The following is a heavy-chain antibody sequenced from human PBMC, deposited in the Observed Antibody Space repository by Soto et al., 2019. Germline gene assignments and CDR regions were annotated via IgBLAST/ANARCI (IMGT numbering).Heavy chain of an antibody. V-gene: IGHV1-46*01. CDR2: INPSGGIT. J-gene: IGHJ6*02. Sequence: QMQLVQSGAEVKRPGASVRVSCKSSGYTFTSFYIHWVRQAPGQGLEWMGIINPSGGITNFAQRFQGRGTMTRDISTNTLYLEVISLKSDDMAVYYCASSAAFSSSWYGIPPDPSHGMDVWGQGTTVTVS. CDR3: ASSAAFSSSWYGIPPDPSHGMDV. CDR1: GYTFTSFY. D-gene: IGHD6-13*01.